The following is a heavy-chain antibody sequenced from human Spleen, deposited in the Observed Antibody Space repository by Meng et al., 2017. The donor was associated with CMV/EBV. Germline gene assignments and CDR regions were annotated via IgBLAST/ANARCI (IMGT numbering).Heavy chain of an antibody. J-gene: IGHJ4*02. CDR2: ISYDGTNR. V-gene: IGHV3-30-3*01. CDR3: ARDGWLQSYYFDF. D-gene: IGHD5-24*01. Sequence: GESLKISCAASGFTVSSYALHWVRQAPGKGLEWVAVISYDGTNRYYVDSVKGRFTVSRDTSKNTLYLQMNSLRLEDTAIYFCARDGWLQSYYFDFWGRGTLVTVSS. CDR1: GFTVSSYA.